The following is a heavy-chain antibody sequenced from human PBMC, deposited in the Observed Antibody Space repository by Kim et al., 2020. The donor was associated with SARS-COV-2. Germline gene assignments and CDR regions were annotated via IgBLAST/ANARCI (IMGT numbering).Heavy chain of an antibody. J-gene: IGHJ4*02. Sequence: SETLSLTCTVSGGSISSGDYYWSWIRQPPGKGLEWIGYIYYSGSTYYNPSLKSRVTISVDTSKNQFSLKLSSVTAADTAVYYCARGIYAISPFSDFWSGYYPYFDYWGQGTLVTVSS. CDR3: ARGIYAISPFSDFWSGYYPYFDY. D-gene: IGHD3-3*01. CDR1: GGSISSGDYY. CDR2: IYYSGST. V-gene: IGHV4-30-4*01.